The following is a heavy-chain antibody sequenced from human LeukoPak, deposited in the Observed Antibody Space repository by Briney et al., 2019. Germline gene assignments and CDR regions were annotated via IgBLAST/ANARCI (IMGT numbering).Heavy chain of an antibody. J-gene: IGHJ4*02. Sequence: PGGSLRLSCAASGFTFSDYYMTWIRQAPGKGLEWVSYISSGSSYTDYADSVKGRFTISRDNAKNSLFLQMNSLRAEDTAMYYCARLGGSGSYYPGDYWGQGTLVTVSS. CDR1: GFTFSDYY. CDR3: ARLGGSGSYYPGDY. V-gene: IGHV3-11*03. D-gene: IGHD3-10*01. CDR2: ISSGSSYT.